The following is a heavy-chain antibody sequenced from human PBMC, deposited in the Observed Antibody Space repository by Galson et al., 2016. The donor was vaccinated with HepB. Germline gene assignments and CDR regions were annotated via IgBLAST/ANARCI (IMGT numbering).Heavy chain of an antibody. J-gene: IGHJ6*04. V-gene: IGHV3-33*01. CDR3: ARAGQWQTGGMDV. Sequence: SLRLSCAASGFTFSSYGMHWVRQAPGKGLEWVAVIWYDGSNKYYADSVKGRFTISRDNSKNTLYLQMNSLRAEDTAVYYCARAGQWQTGGMDVWGKGTTVTVSS. CDR2: IWYDGSNK. D-gene: IGHD6-19*01. CDR1: GFTFSSYG.